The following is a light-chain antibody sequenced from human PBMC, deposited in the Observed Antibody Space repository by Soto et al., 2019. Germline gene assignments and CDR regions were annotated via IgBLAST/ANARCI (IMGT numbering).Light chain of an antibody. CDR3: ASHAGGPWV. Sequence: QSALTQPPSASGSPGQSVTISCTGTSSDVGGYKYVSWYQQYPGKAPKLIIYEVSERPSGVPDRSSGLKSVNTAFLTVSGLQAEDEADYYCASHAGGPWVFGGGTKLTVL. V-gene: IGLV2-8*01. CDR2: EVS. J-gene: IGLJ3*02. CDR1: SSDVGGYKY.